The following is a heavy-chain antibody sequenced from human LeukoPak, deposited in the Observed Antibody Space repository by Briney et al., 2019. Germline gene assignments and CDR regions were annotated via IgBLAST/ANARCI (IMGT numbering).Heavy chain of an antibody. CDR1: GFTFSDYY. J-gene: IGHJ4*02. CDR2: ISSSVSTI. Sequence: TGGSLRLSCAASGFTFSDYYMSWIRQAPGKGLEWVSYISSSVSTIYYADSVKGRFTISRDNAKNSLYLQMNSLRAEDTAVYYCASGYYDFWSGYYGNGYFDYWGQGTLVTVSS. CDR3: ASGYYDFWSGYYGNGYFDY. D-gene: IGHD3-3*01. V-gene: IGHV3-11*01.